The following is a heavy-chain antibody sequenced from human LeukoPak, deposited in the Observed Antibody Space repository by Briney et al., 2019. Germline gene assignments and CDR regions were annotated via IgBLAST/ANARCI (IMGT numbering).Heavy chain of an antibody. CDR2: IKQDGSEK. V-gene: IGHV3-7*01. CDR3: ARARGYCSSTSCYLKYFQH. D-gene: IGHD2-2*01. CDR1: GFTFSSYW. Sequence: GGSLRLSCAAPGFTFSSYWMSWVRQAPGKGLEWVANIKQDGSEKYYVDSVKGRFTISRDNAKNSLYLQMNSLRAEDTAVYYCARARGYCSSTSCYLKYFQHWGQGTLVTVSS. J-gene: IGHJ1*01.